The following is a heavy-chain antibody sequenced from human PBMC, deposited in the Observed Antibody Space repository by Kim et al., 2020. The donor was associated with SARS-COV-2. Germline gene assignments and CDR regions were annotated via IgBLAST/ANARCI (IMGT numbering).Heavy chain of an antibody. CDR1: GFTFSSYS. CDR2: ISSSSSTI. D-gene: IGHD3-9*01. V-gene: IGHV3-48*02. CDR3: ARPGVASGLRYFDWSAQYYFDY. Sequence: GGSLRLSCAASGFTFSSYSMNWIRQAPGKGLEWVSYISSSSSTIYNADSVKGRFTISRDTAKNSLYPQMNSLRDEDTAVYYCARPGVASGLRYFDWSAQYYFDYWGQGTLVTVSS. J-gene: IGHJ4*02.